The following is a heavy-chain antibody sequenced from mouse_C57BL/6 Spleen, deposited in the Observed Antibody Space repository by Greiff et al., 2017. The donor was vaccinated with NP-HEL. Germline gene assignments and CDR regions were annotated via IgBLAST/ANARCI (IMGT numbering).Heavy chain of an antibody. CDR1: GYTFTDYE. V-gene: IGHV1-15*01. CDR3: ARKGGYDRFAY. CDR2: IDPETGGT. J-gene: IGHJ3*01. D-gene: IGHD2-2*01. Sequence: QVQLQQSGAELVRPGASVTLSCKASGYTFTDYEMHWVKQTPVHGLEWIGAIDPETGGTAYNQKFKGKAILTADKSSSTAYMELRSLTSEDYAVYYCARKGGYDRFAYWGQGTLVTVSA.